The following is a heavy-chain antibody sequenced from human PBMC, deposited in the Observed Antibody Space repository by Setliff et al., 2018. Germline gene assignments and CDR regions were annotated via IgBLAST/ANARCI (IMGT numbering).Heavy chain of an antibody. CDR2: IYSGDRDT. CDR1: GFTLSPYA. Sequence: PGGSLRLSCAASGFTLSPYAMSWVRQAPGKGLEWVSTIYSGDRDTFYTDSVKGRFTIFRDGSKNNLYLQMTSLRAEDTAVYYCAKPQLELRWGFESWGQGTPVTVSS. CDR3: AKPQLELRWGFES. V-gene: IGHV3-23*03. J-gene: IGHJ4*02. D-gene: IGHD1-7*01.